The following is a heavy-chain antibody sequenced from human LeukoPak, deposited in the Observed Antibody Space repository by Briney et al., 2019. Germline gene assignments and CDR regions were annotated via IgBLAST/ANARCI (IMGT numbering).Heavy chain of an antibody. V-gene: IGHV3-23*01. D-gene: IGHD6-13*01. CDR3: AKMYSSTWSDWYFDL. J-gene: IGHJ2*01. CDR1: GFIFSNYA. CDR2: TSYIGGST. Sequence: GGSLRLSCAAPGFIFSNYAMSWVRQAPGKGLEWVSSTSYIGGSTYYTASVEGRFTISRDNSKNTLFLQMNSLRVEDTAIYYCAKMYSSTWSDWYFDLWGRGTLVTVSS.